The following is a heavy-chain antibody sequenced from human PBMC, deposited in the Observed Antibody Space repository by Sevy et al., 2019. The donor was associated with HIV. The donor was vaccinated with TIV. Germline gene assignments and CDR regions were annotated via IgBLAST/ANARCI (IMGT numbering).Heavy chain of an antibody. D-gene: IGHD4-17*01. CDR3: TPDVLLGDFRLWDD. Sequence: ASVKVSCQVFEYSLNELSIHWVRQAPGKGLEWMGGFDPQRGKIIYAQKFQGRVTMTEDTSTETAYMELSNLRSEDTAVYYCTPDVLLGDFRLWDDWGQGPRVTVSS. V-gene: IGHV1-24*01. J-gene: IGHJ4*02. CDR2: FDPQRGKI. CDR1: EYSLNELS.